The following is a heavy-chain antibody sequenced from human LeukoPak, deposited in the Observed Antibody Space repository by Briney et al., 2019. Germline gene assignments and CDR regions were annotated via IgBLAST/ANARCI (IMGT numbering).Heavy chain of an antibody. CDR3: ARHRRQWQYVPPDTGYLDP. CDR2: TYRGYSDI. V-gene: IGHV5-51*01. CDR1: GFSLTTYW. Sequence: GESLKISCNGSGFSLTTYWIAWVRQMPGKGLEWMNITYRGYSDIRYSLSFQGQHTISADNSISTAYLQWSSRKASDTAMYYCARHRRQWQYVPPDTGYLDPWGQGSLLTVSS. J-gene: IGHJ5*02. D-gene: IGHD6-19*01.